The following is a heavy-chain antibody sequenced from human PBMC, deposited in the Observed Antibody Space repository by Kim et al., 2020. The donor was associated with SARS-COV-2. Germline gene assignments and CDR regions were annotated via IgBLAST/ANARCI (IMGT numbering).Heavy chain of an antibody. CDR2: ISAYNGNT. CDR1: GYTFTSYG. Sequence: ASVKVSCKASGYTFTSYGISWVRQAPGQGLEWMGWISAYNGNTNYAQKLQGRVTMTTDTSTSTAYMELRSLRSDDTAVYYCARGEYSSSWYPALGYFDYWGQGTLVTVSS. CDR3: ARGEYSSSWYPALGYFDY. J-gene: IGHJ4*02. D-gene: IGHD6-13*01. V-gene: IGHV1-18*04.